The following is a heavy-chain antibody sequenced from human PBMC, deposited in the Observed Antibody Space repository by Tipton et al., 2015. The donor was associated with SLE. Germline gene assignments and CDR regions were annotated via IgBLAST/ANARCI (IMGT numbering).Heavy chain of an antibody. Sequence: GSLRLSCVASGFTFNNYWMNWVRQAPGKGLVWVSRITSDGSTTAYADSVKGRFTISRDNAKNTLYLQLSSLRADDTAVYFCARDLSQYYFNSWGQGTLVSVPS. CDR1: GFTFNNYW. J-gene: IGHJ4*02. CDR3: ARDLSQYYFNS. V-gene: IGHV3-74*01. CDR2: ITSDGSTT.